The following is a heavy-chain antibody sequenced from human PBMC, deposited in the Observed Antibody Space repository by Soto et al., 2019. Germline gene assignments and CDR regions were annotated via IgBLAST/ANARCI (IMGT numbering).Heavy chain of an antibody. Sequence: PGGSLRLSCAASGFTFSSYAMHWVRQAPGKGLEWVAVISYDGSNKYYADSVKGRFTISRDNSKNTLYLQMNSLRAEDTAVYYCARGGSTRRNYYYYYGMDVWGQGTTVTAP. CDR3: ARGGSTRRNYYYYYGMDV. CDR1: GFTFSSYA. CDR2: ISYDGSNK. D-gene: IGHD3-16*01. J-gene: IGHJ6*02. V-gene: IGHV3-30-3*01.